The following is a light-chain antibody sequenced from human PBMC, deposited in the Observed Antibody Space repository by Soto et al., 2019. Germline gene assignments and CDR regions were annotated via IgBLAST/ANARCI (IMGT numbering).Light chain of an antibody. J-gene: IGKJ2*01. V-gene: IGKV1-5*01. CDR1: QSISSW. Sequence: DIQMTQSPSTLSASVGDRVTITCRASQSISSWLAWYQQKPGKAPKLLIYDASSLESGVPSRFSGSGSGTEFNLTICSLQPDDFATYYCQQYNSYPTYTFGQGTKLEIK. CDR2: DAS. CDR3: QQYNSYPTYT.